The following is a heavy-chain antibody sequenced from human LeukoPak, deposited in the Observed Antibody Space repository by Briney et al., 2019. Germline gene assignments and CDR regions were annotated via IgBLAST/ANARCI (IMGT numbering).Heavy chain of an antibody. D-gene: IGHD3-3*01. CDR3: ARSGYYYYYMDV. CDR2: INPNSGGT. V-gene: IGHV1-2*02. CDR1: GYTFTGYY. Sequence: AAVKVSCKASGYTFTGYYMHWVRQAPGQGLEWMGWINPNSGGTNYAQKFQGRVTMTRDTSISTAYMELSRLRSDDTAVYYCARSGYYYYYMDVWGKGTTVTVSS. J-gene: IGHJ6*03.